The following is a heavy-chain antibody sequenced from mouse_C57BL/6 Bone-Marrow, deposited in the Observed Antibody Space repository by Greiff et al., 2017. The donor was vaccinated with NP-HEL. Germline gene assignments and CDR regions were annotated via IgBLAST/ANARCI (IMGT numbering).Heavy chain of an antibody. Sequence: VKVEESGPGLVQPSQSLSITCTVSGFSLTSYGVHWVRQSPGKGLEWLGVIWSGGSTDYNAAFISRLSISKDNSKSQVFFKMNSLQADDTAIYYCASPYYYGDAMDYWGQGTSVTVSS. CDR1: GFSLTSYG. CDR3: ASPYYYGDAMDY. V-gene: IGHV2-2*01. CDR2: IWSGGST. D-gene: IGHD2-1*01. J-gene: IGHJ4*01.